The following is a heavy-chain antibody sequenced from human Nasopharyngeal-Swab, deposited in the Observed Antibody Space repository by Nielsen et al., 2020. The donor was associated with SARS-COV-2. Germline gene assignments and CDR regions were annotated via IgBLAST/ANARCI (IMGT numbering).Heavy chain of an antibody. J-gene: IGHJ4*02. V-gene: IGHV4-31*03. Sequence: SETLSLTCTVSGGSISSGGYNWSWIRQHPGKGLEWIGYIYYSGSTYYNPSLKSRVTISVDTSKNQFSLKLSSVTAADTAVYYCARDARLRGYSGYAYDYWGQGTLFTFSS. CDR1: GGSISSGGYN. CDR3: ARDARLRGYSGYAYDY. D-gene: IGHD5-12*01. CDR2: IYYSGST.